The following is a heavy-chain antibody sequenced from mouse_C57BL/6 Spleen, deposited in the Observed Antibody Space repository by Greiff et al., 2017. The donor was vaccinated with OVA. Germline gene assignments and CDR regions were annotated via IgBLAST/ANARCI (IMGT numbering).Heavy chain of an antibody. D-gene: IGHD2-1*01. CDR2: IYPGSGST. J-gene: IGHJ2*01. Sequence: QVHVKQPGAELVKPGASVKMSCKASGYTFTSYWITWVKQRPGQGLEWIGDIYPGSGSTNYNEKFKSKATLTVDTSSSTAYMQLSSLTSEDSAVYYCARNDYGNYVDYWGQGTTLTVSS. CDR1: GYTFTSYW. V-gene: IGHV1-55*01. CDR3: ARNDYGNYVDY.